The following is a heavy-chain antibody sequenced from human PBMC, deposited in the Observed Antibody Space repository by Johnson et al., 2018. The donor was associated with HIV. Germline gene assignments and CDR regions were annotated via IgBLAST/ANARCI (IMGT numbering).Heavy chain of an antibody. CDR2: ISYDGSNE. CDR3: ARANRGRNDAFDI. V-gene: IGHV3-30*14. CDR1: RFTFSSYA. D-gene: IGHD2-15*01. J-gene: IGHJ3*02. Sequence: QVQLVESGGGVVQPGRSLRLSCAASRFTFSSYAMHWVRQAPGQGLEWVAVISYDGSNEYYADSVTGRFTISRDNSKNTLYLQMNSLRAGDTAVYYCARANRGRNDAFDIWGQGTMVTVSS.